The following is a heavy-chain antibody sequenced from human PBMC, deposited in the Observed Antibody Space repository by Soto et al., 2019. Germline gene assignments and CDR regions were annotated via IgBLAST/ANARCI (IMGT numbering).Heavy chain of an antibody. Sequence: QVQLQESGPGLVKPSQTLSLTCTVSGGSISSGDYFWSWIRQSPGKGLEWIGYISSIGSTYYNPSPKSRVSISRDTSQNQFPLKLIAVTTTDTAVYYCARGLVVRPYYYHGMDVWGHGTTVSVSA. D-gene: IGHD2-8*02. CDR3: ARGLVVRPYYYHGMDV. CDR2: ISSIGST. J-gene: IGHJ6*01. V-gene: IGHV4-30-4*01. CDR1: GGSISSGDYF.